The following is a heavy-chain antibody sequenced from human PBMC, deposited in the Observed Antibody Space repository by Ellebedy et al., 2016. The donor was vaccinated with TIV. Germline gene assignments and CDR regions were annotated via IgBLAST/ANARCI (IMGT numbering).Heavy chain of an antibody. CDR3: AAGHYGL. CDR2: IHQDGSEN. CDR1: GFSFSTFW. Sequence: PEGSLRLSCAASGFSFSTFWMYWVRQAPGKGLEWVAQIHQDGSENYYVDSVKGRFTVSRDNARNSLYLQMSTLRAEDTAVYYCAAGHYGLWGQGTLVTVSS. V-gene: IGHV3-7*01. J-gene: IGHJ4*02. D-gene: IGHD3-10*01.